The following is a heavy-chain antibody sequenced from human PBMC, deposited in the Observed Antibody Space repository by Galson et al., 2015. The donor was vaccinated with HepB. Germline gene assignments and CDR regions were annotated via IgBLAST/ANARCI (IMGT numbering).Heavy chain of an antibody. D-gene: IGHD4-23*01. CDR2: ISAFDGDT. Sequence: SVKVSCKGSDFTFSSYGISWVRQAPGQGLEWMGWISAFDGDTNSAQKFQDRVTMTTDTSTGTAYMELRGLRSDDTAVYYCAREGGGYFDHWGQGTLVTVSS. CDR1: DFTFSSYG. CDR3: AREGGGYFDH. V-gene: IGHV1-18*01. J-gene: IGHJ4*02.